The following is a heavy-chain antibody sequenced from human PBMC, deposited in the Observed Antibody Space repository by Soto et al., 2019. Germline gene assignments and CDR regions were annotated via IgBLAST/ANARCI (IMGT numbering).Heavy chain of an antibody. CDR3: ARGVVPAATRGYYSYAMDV. Sequence: SETLSLTCTVPGGSISSGGYYWSWIRQHPGKGLEWIGYIYYSGSTYYNPSLKSRVTISVDTSKNQFSLKLSSVTAADTAVYYCARGVVPAATRGYYSYAMDVWGQGTTVTVSS. J-gene: IGHJ6*02. D-gene: IGHD2-2*01. CDR1: GGSISSGGYY. V-gene: IGHV4-31*03. CDR2: IYYSGST.